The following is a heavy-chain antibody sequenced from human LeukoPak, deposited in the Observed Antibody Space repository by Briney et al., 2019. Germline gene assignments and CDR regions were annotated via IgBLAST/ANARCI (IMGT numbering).Heavy chain of an antibody. CDR2: INHSGST. CDR1: GASFSGYY. J-gene: IGHJ5*02. CDR3: ARGPTVDYDILTGYYHFNS. Sequence: SETLSLTCALYGASFSGYYWSWIRQPPGKGLEWIGEINHSGSTNYNPSLKSRVTISIDTSKNQFSLTLSSVTAADTAVYYCARGPTVDYDILTGYYHFNSWGQGTLVTVSS. V-gene: IGHV4-34*01. D-gene: IGHD3-9*01.